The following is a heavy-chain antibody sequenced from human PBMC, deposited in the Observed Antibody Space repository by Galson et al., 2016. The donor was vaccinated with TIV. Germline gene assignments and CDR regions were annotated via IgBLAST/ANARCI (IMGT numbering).Heavy chain of an antibody. CDR2: IYGDDDE. CDR1: GLSLTTTEVG. Sequence: PALVKPTQTLTLTCTFSGLSLTTTEVGVGWIRQPPGKALEWLALIYGDDDERYRPTLKSRLTITKDTSKNHVVLTMTKMDPVDTGTYYCAHRQGMMNPFDVWGQGTMVTVSS. CDR3: AHRQGMMNPFDV. D-gene: IGHD3-16*01. V-gene: IGHV2-5*02. J-gene: IGHJ3*01.